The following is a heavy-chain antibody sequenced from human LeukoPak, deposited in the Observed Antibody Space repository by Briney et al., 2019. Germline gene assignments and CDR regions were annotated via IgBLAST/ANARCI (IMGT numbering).Heavy chain of an antibody. Sequence: SETLSLTCTVSGGSISSSSYYWGWIRQPRGKGLEWIGSIYYGGNTYFSPSLKSRVTLSVDTSKNQFSLKLSSVTAADTAVYYCASSPYYYDSSGYYSYLFDYWGQGTLVTVSS. CDR1: GGSISSSSYY. CDR2: IYYGGNT. D-gene: IGHD3-22*01. V-gene: IGHV4-39*07. CDR3: ASSPYYYDSSGYYSYLFDY. J-gene: IGHJ4*02.